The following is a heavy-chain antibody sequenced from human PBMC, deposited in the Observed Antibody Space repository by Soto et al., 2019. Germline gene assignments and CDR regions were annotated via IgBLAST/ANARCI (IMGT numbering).Heavy chain of an antibody. Sequence: EVQLLESGGDFVQPGRSLRLSCAASGFPFSNHALSWVRQAPGKGLEWLSAISATGGSTYYADSVRGRFSISRDNPKNTVFLQVYSLTAEDTAVYFCAKNYDWNFVVEYWGRGTLVTVP. CDR3: AKNYDWNFVVEY. D-gene: IGHD1-7*01. V-gene: IGHV3-23*01. CDR1: GFPFSNHA. J-gene: IGHJ4*02. CDR2: ISATGGST.